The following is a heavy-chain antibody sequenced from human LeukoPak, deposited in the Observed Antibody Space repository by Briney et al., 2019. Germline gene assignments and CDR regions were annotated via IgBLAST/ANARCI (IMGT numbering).Heavy chain of an antibody. Sequence: SETLSLTCTVSGGSISSGDYYWSWIRQPPGKGLEWIGYIYYSGSTYYNPSLKSRVTISVDTSKNQFSLKLSSVTAADTAVYYCARWYYYDSSGYSPNYFDYWGQGTLVTVSS. CDR3: ARWYYYDSSGYSPNYFDY. CDR2: IYYSGST. J-gene: IGHJ4*02. D-gene: IGHD3-22*01. V-gene: IGHV4-30-4*01. CDR1: GGSISSGDYY.